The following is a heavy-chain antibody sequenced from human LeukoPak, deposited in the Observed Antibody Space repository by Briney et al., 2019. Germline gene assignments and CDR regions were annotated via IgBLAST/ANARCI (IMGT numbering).Heavy chain of an antibody. J-gene: IGHJ4*02. V-gene: IGHV3-11*01. CDR3: ASSTRRYCSGGSCWEY. D-gene: IGHD2-15*01. CDR1: GFTFSDYY. Sequence: GGSLRLPCAASGFTFSDYYMSWIRQAPGKGLEWVSYISSSGSTIYYADSVKGRFTISRDNAKNSLYLQMNSLRAEDTAVYYCASSTRRYCSGGSCWEYWGQGTLVTVSS. CDR2: ISSSGSTI.